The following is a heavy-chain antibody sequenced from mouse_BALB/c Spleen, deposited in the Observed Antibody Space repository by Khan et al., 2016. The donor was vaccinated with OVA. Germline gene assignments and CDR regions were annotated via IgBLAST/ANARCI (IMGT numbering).Heavy chain of an antibody. CDR3: ARSWAMDY. CDR2: ISNLAYSI. V-gene: IGHV5-15*02. Sequence: LVQSGGSRKLSCAASGFTFSDYGMTWVRQAPGKGPEWVAFISNLAYSIYYADTVTSRFTISRENAKNTLYLEMSSLRSEDTAMYYCARSWAMDYWGQGTSVTVSS. J-gene: IGHJ4*01. CDR1: GFTFSDYG.